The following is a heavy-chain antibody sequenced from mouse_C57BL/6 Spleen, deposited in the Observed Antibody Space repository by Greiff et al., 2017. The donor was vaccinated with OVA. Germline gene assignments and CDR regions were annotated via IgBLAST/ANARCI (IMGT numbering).Heavy chain of an antibody. CDR2: INPSTGGT. CDR1: GYSFTGYY. Sequence: VQLKQSGPELVKPGASVKISCKASGYSFTGYYMNWVKQSPEKSLEWIGEINPSTGGTTYNQKFKAKATLTVDKSSSTAYMQLKSLTSEDSAVYYGAREREFDYYAMDYWGQGTSVTVSS. V-gene: IGHV1-42*01. J-gene: IGHJ4*01. CDR3: AREREFDYYAMDY.